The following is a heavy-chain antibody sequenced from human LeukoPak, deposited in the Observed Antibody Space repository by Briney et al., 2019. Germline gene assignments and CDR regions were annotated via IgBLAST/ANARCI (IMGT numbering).Heavy chain of an antibody. CDR2: ISYDGSNK. CDR1: GFTFSSYA. J-gene: IGHJ3*02. Sequence: GGSLRLSCAASGFTFSSYAMHWVRHAPGKGLEWVAVISYDGSNKYYADSVKGRFTISRDNSKNTLYLQMNSLRAEDTAVYYCARGVTLDIWGQGTMVIVSS. D-gene: IGHD5-18*01. V-gene: IGHV3-30-3*01. CDR3: ARGVTLDI.